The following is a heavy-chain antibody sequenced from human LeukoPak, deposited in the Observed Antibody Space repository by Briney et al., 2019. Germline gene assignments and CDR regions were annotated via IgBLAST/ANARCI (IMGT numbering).Heavy chain of an antibody. J-gene: IGHJ2*01. Sequence: GGSLRLSCAASGFTFGSYAMYWVRQAPGKGLEWVSGISGSGGSTFYADSVKGRFTISRDNSKNTLYLQMNSLRAEDTAVYYCAKEAVVVMEWYFDLWGRGTLVTVSS. CDR3: AKEAVVVMEWYFDL. D-gene: IGHD2-15*01. CDR2: ISGSGGST. V-gene: IGHV3-23*01. CDR1: GFTFGSYA.